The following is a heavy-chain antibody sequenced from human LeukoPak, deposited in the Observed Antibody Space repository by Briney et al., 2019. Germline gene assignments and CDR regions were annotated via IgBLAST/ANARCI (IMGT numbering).Heavy chain of an antibody. Sequence: ASVKVSCKASGYTFTSYGISWVRQAPGQGLEWMGWISAYNGNTNYAQKLQGRVTMATDTSTSTAYMELRSLRSDDTAVYYCARDLPGTMIVVVRHAFDIWGQGTMVTVSS. CDR1: GYTFTSYG. V-gene: IGHV1-18*01. CDR3: ARDLPGTMIVVVRHAFDI. CDR2: ISAYNGNT. J-gene: IGHJ3*02. D-gene: IGHD3-22*01.